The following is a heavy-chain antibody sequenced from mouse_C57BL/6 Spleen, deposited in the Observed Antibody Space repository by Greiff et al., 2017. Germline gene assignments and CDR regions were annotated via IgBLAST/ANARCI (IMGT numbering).Heavy chain of an antibody. CDR2: ISYDGSN. J-gene: IGHJ3*01. CDR3: ARDSYYGSSYGFAY. D-gene: IGHD1-1*01. Sequence: ESGPGLVKPSQSLSLTCSVTGYSITSGYYWNWIRQFPGNKLEWMGYISYDGSNNYNPSLKNRISITRDTSKTQFFLKLNSVTTEDTATYYCARDSYYGSSYGFAYWGQGTLVTVSA. CDR1: GYSITSGYY. V-gene: IGHV3-6*01.